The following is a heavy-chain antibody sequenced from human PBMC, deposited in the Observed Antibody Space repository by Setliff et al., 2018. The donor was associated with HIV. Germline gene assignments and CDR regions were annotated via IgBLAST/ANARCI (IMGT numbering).Heavy chain of an antibody. Sequence: PSETLSLTCAVYGGSFSGYNWSWVRQPPGKGLQWIGEISHSGDTNYNPSLTSRVTISVDKSKNQFSLKLSSVTAADTAVYYCARKFYYDSGGFYYENWYFDLWDRGTLVTVSS. V-gene: IGHV4-34*01. CDR2: ISHSGDT. CDR1: GGSFSGYN. J-gene: IGHJ2*01. CDR3: ARKFYYDSGGFYYENWYFDL. D-gene: IGHD3-22*01.